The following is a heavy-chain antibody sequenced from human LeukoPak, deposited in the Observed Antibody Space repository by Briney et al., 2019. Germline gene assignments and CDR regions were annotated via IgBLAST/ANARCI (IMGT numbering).Heavy chain of an antibody. CDR1: GGSTSSSGYY. Sequence: SETLSLTCTVSGGSTSSSGYYWGWIRQPPGKGLEWIGSIVYSGNTPYNPSLKSRVTISVDTSKNQISLKVSSVTAADTAVYYCARLDPLGFNFWGQGTLVTVSS. CDR3: ARLDPLGFNF. V-gene: IGHV4-39*01. J-gene: IGHJ4*02. CDR2: IVYSGNT.